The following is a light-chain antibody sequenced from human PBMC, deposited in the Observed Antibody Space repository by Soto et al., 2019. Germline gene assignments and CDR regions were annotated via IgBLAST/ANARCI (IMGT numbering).Light chain of an antibody. CDR1: QRITSAY. CDR3: QQYSSSLALT. CDR2: GAS. Sequence: EIVLTQSPGTLSLSPGERATLSCRVSQRITSAYLAWYQQKPGQAPRLLIYGASSRATGVPGRFSGTGSGTDFTLTISRLEPEDFAVYYCQQYSSSLALTFGGGTKVEIK. V-gene: IGKV3-20*01. J-gene: IGKJ4*01.